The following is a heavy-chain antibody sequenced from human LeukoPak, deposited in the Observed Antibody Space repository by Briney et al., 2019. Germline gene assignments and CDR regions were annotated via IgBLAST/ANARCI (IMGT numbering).Heavy chain of an antibody. Sequence: SGPALVKPTQTLTLTCSFSGFSLSTSGMCVSWIRQPPGKALEWLARIDWDDDIYYNTSLETRLTISKDTSKNQVVLTMTNMDPVDTATYYCAHNSIQGDAFDIWGQGTMVTVSS. V-gene: IGHV2-70*11. CDR1: GFSLSTSGMC. D-gene: IGHD2/OR15-2a*01. CDR2: IDWDDDI. CDR3: AHNSIQGDAFDI. J-gene: IGHJ3*02.